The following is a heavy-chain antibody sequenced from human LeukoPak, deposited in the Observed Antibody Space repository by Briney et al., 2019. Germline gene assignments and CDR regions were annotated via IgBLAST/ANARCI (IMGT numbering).Heavy chain of an antibody. CDR1: GFTFDDYA. D-gene: IGHD3-22*01. CDR3: AKDLSSAITSALVLDV. Sequence: GGSLRLSCKVSGFTFDDYAMHWVRQVPGKGLEWVSGITWNRDNIGYGDSVKGRFTVSRDNVKNVLYLQTKSLRPEDTALYYCAKDLSSAITSALVLDVWGQGTTVIVSS. CDR2: ITWNRDNI. V-gene: IGHV3-9*01. J-gene: IGHJ6*02.